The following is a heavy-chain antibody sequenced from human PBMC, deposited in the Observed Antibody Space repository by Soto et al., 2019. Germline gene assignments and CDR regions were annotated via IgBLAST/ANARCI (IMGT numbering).Heavy chain of an antibody. CDR2: INHSGST. CDR1: GGSFSGYY. J-gene: IGHJ4*02. Sequence: QVQLQQWGAGLLKPSETLSLTCAVYGGSFSGYYWCWIRQPPGKGLEWNGEINHSGSTNYNPSLKSRVTISVDTSKNQFSLKLSSVTAADTAVYYCARVSGWYRIDYWGQGTLVTVSS. CDR3: ARVSGWYRIDY. D-gene: IGHD6-19*01. V-gene: IGHV4-34*01.